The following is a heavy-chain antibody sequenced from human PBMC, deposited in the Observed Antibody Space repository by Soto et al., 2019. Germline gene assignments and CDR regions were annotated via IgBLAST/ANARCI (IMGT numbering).Heavy chain of an antibody. V-gene: IGHV1-2*02. CDR3: ARHGSAVVAFATGAWFDP. CDR2: INPNSGVT. J-gene: IGHJ5*02. D-gene: IGHD6-19*01. Sequence: ASVKVSCKASGYTLSAYYMHWVRQAPGQGLEWMGWINPNSGVTKYAQKFQGRVTMTSDLSISTAYMELSSLRSDDTAVYYCARHGSAVVAFATGAWFDPWGQGTMVTVSS. CDR1: GYTLSAYY.